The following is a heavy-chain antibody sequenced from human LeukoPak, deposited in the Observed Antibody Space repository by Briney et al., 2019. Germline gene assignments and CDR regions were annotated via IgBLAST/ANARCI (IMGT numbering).Heavy chain of an antibody. J-gene: IGHJ4*02. CDR2: INAYNGNT. V-gene: IGHV1-18*01. Sequence: ASVKVSCKASGYTFTSYGISWVRQAPGQGLEWMGWINAYNGNTNYAQKFQGRVTMTTDTSTSTAYMELRSLRSDDTAVYYCARDLAARPSLGIDYWGPGTLVTVSS. CDR3: ARDLAARPSLGIDY. CDR1: GYTFTSYG. D-gene: IGHD6-6*01.